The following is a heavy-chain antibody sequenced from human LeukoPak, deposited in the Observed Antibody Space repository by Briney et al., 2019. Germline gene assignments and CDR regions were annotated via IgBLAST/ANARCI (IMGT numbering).Heavy chain of an antibody. Sequence: ASVKVSCKASGGTFSSYAISWVRQAPGQGLEWMGWISAYNGNTNYAQKLQGRVTMTTDTSTSTAYMELRSLRSDDTAVYYCARTPDSSGYYWGYYYYYGMDVWGQGTTVTVSS. CDR1: GGTFSSYA. CDR2: ISAYNGNT. D-gene: IGHD3-22*01. J-gene: IGHJ6*02. CDR3: ARTPDSSGYYWGYYYYYGMDV. V-gene: IGHV1-18*01.